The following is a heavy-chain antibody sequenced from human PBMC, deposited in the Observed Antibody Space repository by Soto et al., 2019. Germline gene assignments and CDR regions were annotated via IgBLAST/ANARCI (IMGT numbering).Heavy chain of an antibody. V-gene: IGHV1-3*01. J-gene: IGHJ3*02. CDR1: GYTFTNYA. CDR2: INAGNGNT. D-gene: IGHD2-2*01. CDR3: ARAGFCSTTSCSDAFDI. Sequence: QVQLVLSGAEVKKPGASVKVSCKASGYTFTNYAMHWVRQAPGQRPEWMGWINAGNGNTKFSQRFQGRVTITRDTSANIAYMELSSLTSEDTAVYYCARAGFCSTTSCSDAFDIWGQGTMVTVSS.